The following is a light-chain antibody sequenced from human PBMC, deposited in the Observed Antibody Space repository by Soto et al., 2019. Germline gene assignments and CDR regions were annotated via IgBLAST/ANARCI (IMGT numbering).Light chain of an antibody. CDR2: DAS. Sequence: DIQMTQSPSSLSADVGDRVTITCQASQAISNYLNWFQQRPGRAPKLLISDASDLEAGVPSRFSGSGYGKDFTLTISSLQPEDFATYYCQQFFDFPFTFGQGTKLETK. J-gene: IGKJ2*01. CDR1: QAISNY. CDR3: QQFFDFPFT. V-gene: IGKV1-33*01.